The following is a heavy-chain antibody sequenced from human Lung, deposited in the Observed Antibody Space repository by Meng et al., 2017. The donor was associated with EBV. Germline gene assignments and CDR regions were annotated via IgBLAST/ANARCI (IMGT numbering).Heavy chain of an antibody. CDR3: SRDLAGSDDY. V-gene: IGHV3-74*03. D-gene: IGHD1-14*01. Sequence: HLVESGGALVQPGGFLRLSCAASEFTFSSYWMHWVRQAPGEGLVWVSRINEDGATTTYADSVKGRFTISRDNAKNTLYLQMNSLRAEDTAVYYCSRDLAGSDDYWGQGTLVTV. CDR1: EFTFSSYW. CDR2: INEDGATT. J-gene: IGHJ4*02.